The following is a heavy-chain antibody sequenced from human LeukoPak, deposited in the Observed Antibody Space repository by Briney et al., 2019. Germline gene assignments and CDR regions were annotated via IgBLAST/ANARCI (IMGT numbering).Heavy chain of an antibody. CDR1: GGSISSHY. J-gene: IGHJ4*02. V-gene: IGHV4-59*11. D-gene: IGHD3-3*01. CDR2: IFHSGST. Sequence: SETLSLTCTVSGGSISSHYWSWIRQPPGKGLEWIGYIFHSGSTNYNPSLKSRVTISVDTSKNQFSLKLSSVTAADTAVYYCARYGYYDFWSGKIIDYWGQGTLVTVSS. CDR3: ARYGYYDFWSGKIIDY.